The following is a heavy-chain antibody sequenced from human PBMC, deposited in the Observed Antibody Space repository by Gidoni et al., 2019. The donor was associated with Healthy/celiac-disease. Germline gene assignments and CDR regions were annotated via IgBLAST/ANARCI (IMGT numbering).Heavy chain of an antibody. D-gene: IGHD2-2*01. Sequence: SCAASGFTFSSYSMNWVRQAPGKGLEWVSSISSSSSYIYYADSVKGRFTISRDNAKNSLYLQMNSLRAEDTAVYYCARVDCSSTSCYSMGYWGQGTLVTVSS. CDR1: GFTFSSYS. J-gene: IGHJ4*02. CDR2: ISSSSSYI. CDR3: ARVDCSSTSCYSMGY. V-gene: IGHV3-21*01.